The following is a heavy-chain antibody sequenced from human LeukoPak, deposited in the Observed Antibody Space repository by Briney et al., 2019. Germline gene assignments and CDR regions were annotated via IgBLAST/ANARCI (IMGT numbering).Heavy chain of an antibody. CDR1: GFTFSSYA. Sequence: GGSLRLSCAAFGFTFSSYAMHWVRQAPGKGLEWVAVISYDGSNKYYADSVKGRFTISRDNSKNTLYPQMNSLRAEDTAVYYCARAHSSGWYGNDYWGQGTLVTVSS. CDR2: ISYDGSNK. J-gene: IGHJ4*02. V-gene: IGHV3-30-3*01. CDR3: ARAHSSGWYGNDY. D-gene: IGHD6-19*01.